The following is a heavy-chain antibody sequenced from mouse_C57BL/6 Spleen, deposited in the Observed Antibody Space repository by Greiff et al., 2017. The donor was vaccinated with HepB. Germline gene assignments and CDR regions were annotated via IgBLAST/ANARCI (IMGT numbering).Heavy chain of an antibody. V-gene: IGHV5-16*01. J-gene: IGHJ4*01. CDR1: GFTFSDYY. Sequence: EVKLVESEGGLVQPGSSMKLSCTASGFTFSDYYMAWVRQVPEKGLEWVANINYDGSSTYYLDSLKSRFIISRDNAKNILYLQMSSLKSEDTATYYCAREEEGMDYWGQGTSVTVSS. CDR3: AREEEGMDY. CDR2: INYDGSST.